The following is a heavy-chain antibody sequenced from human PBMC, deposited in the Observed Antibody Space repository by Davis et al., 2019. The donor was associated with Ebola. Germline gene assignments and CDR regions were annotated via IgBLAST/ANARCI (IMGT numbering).Heavy chain of an antibody. CDR3: ARVGGDCYSSRQCYFYY. CDR2: IRGSDSRT. J-gene: IGHJ4*02. D-gene: IGHD2-21*02. V-gene: IGHV3-11*04. Sequence: GESLKTSCVSSRFTFSDYYMSWTPPAPGKGLEWISYIRGSDSRTYYADSVRARFPISMDNAKNSLYLQMNTLRAEDTAVYYCARVGGDCYSSRQCYFYYWGQGTLVTVSS. CDR1: RFTFSDYY.